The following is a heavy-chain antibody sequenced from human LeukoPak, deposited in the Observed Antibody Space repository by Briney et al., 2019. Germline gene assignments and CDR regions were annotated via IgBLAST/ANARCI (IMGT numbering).Heavy chain of an antibody. J-gene: IGHJ5*02. CDR2: IFHSGTT. V-gene: IGHV4-4*02. CDR3: ARLRLSGGSFSVGWFDP. D-gene: IGHD1-26*01. CDR1: DEVITSNNW. Sequence: SETLSLTCTVSDEVITSNNWWSWVRQSPGKGLEWIGEIFHSGTTRYKASLESRVTMLLDKSKNQFSLRLNSVTAADTAVYSCARLRLSGGSFSVGWFDPWGQGIQVTVSS.